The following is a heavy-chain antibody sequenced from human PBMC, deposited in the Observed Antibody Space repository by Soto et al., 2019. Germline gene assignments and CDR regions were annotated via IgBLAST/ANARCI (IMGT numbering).Heavy chain of an antibody. Sequence: SETLSLTCAVYGGSFSGYYWSWIRQPPGKGLEWIGEINHSGSTNYNPSLKSRVTISVDTSKNQFSLKLSSVTAADTAVYYCARGGVRRAWGPPFDYWGQGTLVTVSS. CDR2: INHSGST. CDR3: ARGGVRRAWGPPFDY. CDR1: GGSFSGYY. D-gene: IGHD3-16*01. V-gene: IGHV4-34*01. J-gene: IGHJ4*02.